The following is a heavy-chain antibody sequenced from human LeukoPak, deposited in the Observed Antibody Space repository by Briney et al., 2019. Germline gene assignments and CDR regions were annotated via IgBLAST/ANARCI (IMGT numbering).Heavy chain of an antibody. V-gene: IGHV1-2*02. J-gene: IGHJ6*02. CDR1: GHAFIDYY. Sequence: ASVKVSCRASGHAFIDYYLNWVRQAPGQGLECMGWINPKSGGTNYAQKFQGRVTLTRDTSISTAYMELKSLRSDDTAIYYCARGGSSDYYFDYSTLDIWGQGTPVTVSS. D-gene: IGHD3-9*01. CDR3: ARGGSSDYYFDYSTLDI. CDR2: INPKSGGT.